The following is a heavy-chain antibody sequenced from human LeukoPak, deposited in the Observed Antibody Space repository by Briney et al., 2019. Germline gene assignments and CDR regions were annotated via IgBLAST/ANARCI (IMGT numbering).Heavy chain of an antibody. V-gene: IGHV3-49*04. CDR2: VASKAFGGPP. J-gene: IGHJ4*02. D-gene: IGHD6-19*01. Sequence: GGSLRLSCAASGFTFSSYEMNWVRQAPGKGLEWVGFVASKAFGGPPEYAASVKGRLTISRDDSKSIAYLDLNSLKTEDTAVYYCARASGSFWYFDFWGQGTPVTVSS. CDR3: ARASGSFWYFDF. CDR1: GFTFSSYE.